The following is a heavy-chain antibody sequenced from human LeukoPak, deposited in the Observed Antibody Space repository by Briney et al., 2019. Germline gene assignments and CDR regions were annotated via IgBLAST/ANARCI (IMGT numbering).Heavy chain of an antibody. Sequence: SETLSLTCTVSGGSISSYYWSWIRQPPGKGLEWIGYFYYSGSTSYNPSLKSRVTISVDTSKNQFSLKLSSVTAADTAVYYCARDRSYIWFDPWGQGTLVTVSS. V-gene: IGHV4-59*01. J-gene: IGHJ5*02. CDR1: GGSISSYY. CDR3: ARDRSYIWFDP. CDR2: FYYSGST. D-gene: IGHD1-26*01.